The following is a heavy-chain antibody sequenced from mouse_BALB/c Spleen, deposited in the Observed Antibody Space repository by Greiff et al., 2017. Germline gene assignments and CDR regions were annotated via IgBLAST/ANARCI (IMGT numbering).Heavy chain of an antibody. CDR2: IYPGDGDT. D-gene: IGHD1-2*01. J-gene: IGHJ4*01. Sequence: VQLQQSGAELARPGASVKLSCKASGYTFTSYWMQWVKQRPGQGLEWIGAIYPGDGDTRYTQKFKGKATLTADKSSSTAYMQLSSLASEDSAVYYCAIGFTTATSGAIDYWGQGTSVTVSS. CDR3: AIGFTTATSGAIDY. CDR1: GYTFTSYW. V-gene: IGHV1-87*01.